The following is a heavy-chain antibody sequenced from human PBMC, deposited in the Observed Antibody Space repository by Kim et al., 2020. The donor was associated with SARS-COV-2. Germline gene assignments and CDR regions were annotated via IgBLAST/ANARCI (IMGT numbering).Heavy chain of an antibody. CDR3: ARGRTSITLIVGVIDA. CDR2: IYYSGST. Sequence: SETLSLTCTVSGGSISSCDYYWSWIRQRPGKGRDGIGYIYYSGSTYYNPSPKIRVTISVNTSKNNLSLKLMTVTAADTAVYYCARGRTSITLIVGVIDA. V-gene: IGHV4-30-4*01. CDR1: GGSISSCDYY. J-gene: IGHJ3*01. D-gene: IGHD3-22*01.